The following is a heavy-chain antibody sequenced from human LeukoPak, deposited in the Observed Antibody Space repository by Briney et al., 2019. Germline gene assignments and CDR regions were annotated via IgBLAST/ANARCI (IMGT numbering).Heavy chain of an antibody. CDR2: IRYDGSNK. V-gene: IGHV3-30*02. Sequence: GGSLRLSCAASEFTFSSYGMHWVRQAPGKGLEWVAFIRYDGSNKYYADSVKGRFTISRDNSKNTLYLQMNSLRAEDTAVYYCAKVVGRRSELYYYYYMDVWGKGTTVTVSS. D-gene: IGHD1-14*01. J-gene: IGHJ6*03. CDR1: EFTFSSYG. CDR3: AKVVGRRSELYYYYYMDV.